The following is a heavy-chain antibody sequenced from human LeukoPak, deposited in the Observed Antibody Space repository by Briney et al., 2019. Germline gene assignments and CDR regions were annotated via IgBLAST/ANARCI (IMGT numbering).Heavy chain of an antibody. CDR2: ISGYNGYT. V-gene: IGHV1-18*01. CDR3: ARVSPQRKMSYGNQNWFDT. CDR1: GYIFSNFG. D-gene: IGHD3-16*01. J-gene: IGHJ5*02. Sequence: GASVKVSCKASGYIFSNFGINWVRQAPGQGLEWMGWISGYNGYTKYAQKLQGRVTMTTDTSTSTAHMELRSLRSDDTAVYYCARVSPQRKMSYGNQNWFDTWGQGTLVTVSS.